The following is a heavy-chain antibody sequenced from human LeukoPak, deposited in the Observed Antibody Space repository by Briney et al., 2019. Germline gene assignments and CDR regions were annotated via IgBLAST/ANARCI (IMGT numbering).Heavy chain of an antibody. J-gene: IGHJ4*02. CDR2: IQYDGYSK. CDR1: GFTFNRHG. V-gene: IGHV3-30*02. CDR3: ARDGPTTKFDY. Sequence: PGGSLRLSCAASGFTFNRHGMHWVRQAPGKGLEWVAFIQYDGYSKYYADSVQGRFTISRDSSKNSLSLQMNSLRPDDTAVYYCARDGPTTKFDYWGQGTLVTVSS. D-gene: IGHD1-1*01.